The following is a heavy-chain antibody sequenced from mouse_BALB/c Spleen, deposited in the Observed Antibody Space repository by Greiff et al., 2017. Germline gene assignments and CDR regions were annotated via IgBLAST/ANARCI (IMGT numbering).Heavy chain of an antibody. D-gene: IGHD4-1*01. J-gene: IGHJ2*01. CDR1: GYTFTSYY. Sequence: VQLQQSGAELVKPGASVKLSCKASGYTFTSYYMYWVKQRPGQGLEWIGEINPSNGGTNFNEKFKSKATLTVDKSSSTAYMQLSSLTSEDSAVYYCTRSRGTGTDYWGQGTTLTVSS. CDR2: INPSNGGT. CDR3: TRSRGTGTDY. V-gene: IGHV1S81*02.